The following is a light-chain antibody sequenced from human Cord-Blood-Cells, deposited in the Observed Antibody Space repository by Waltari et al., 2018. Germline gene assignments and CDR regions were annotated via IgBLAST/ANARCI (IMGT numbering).Light chain of an antibody. J-gene: IGLJ2*01. Sequence: QSALTQPPSVSGSPGQSVTISCTGTSSDVGSYNRVSWYQQPQGTAPKLLIYEVSNRPVRVPDRFSWSKSGITASRTISVLQAEDDADYYCSSYTSSSTVVFGGGTKLTVL. V-gene: IGLV2-18*02. CDR1: SSDVGSYNR. CDR2: EVS. CDR3: SSYTSSSTVV.